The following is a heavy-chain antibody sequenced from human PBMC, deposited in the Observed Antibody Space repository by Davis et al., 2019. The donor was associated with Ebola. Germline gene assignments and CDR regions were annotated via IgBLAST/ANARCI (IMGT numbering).Heavy chain of an antibody. V-gene: IGHV3-30*18. J-gene: IGHJ4*02. D-gene: IGHD3-22*01. CDR3: AKGDYYDSSGYYYSPFDY. Sequence: PGGSLRLSCAASGFTFSSYGMHWVRQAPGKGLEWVAVISYDGSNKYYADSVKGRFTISRDNSKNTLYLQMNSLRAEDTAVYYCAKGDYYDSSGYYYSPFDYWGQGTLVTVSS. CDR2: ISYDGSNK. CDR1: GFTFSSYG.